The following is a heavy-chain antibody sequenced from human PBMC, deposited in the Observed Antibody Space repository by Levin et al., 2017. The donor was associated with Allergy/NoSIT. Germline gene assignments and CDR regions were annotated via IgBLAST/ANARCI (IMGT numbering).Heavy chain of an antibody. CDR1: GFTFSDHY. Sequence: QAGGSLRLSCVASGFTFSDHYMDWVRQAPGKGLEWVARSKHKAESYAPVYAASVTGRFTISRDESKSSMYLQMNSLKTEDTAVYFCVRTYSDGGPFNQPFDFWGRGTLVTVSS. D-gene: IGHD3-22*01. V-gene: IGHV3-72*01. J-gene: IGHJ2*01. CDR3: VRTYSDGGPFNQPFDF. CDR2: SKHKAESYAP.